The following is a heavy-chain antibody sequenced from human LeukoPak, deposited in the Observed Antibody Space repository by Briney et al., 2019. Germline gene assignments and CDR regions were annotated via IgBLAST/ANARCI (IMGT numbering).Heavy chain of an antibody. CDR2: IRYDGSNK. D-gene: IGHD3-10*01. CDR1: GFTFSSYG. V-gene: IGHV3-30*02. Sequence: PGGSLRLSCAASGFTFSSYGMHWVRQAPGKGLEWVAFIRYDGSNKYYADSVKGRFTISRDNSKNTLYLQMNSLRAEDTAVYYCAKDLDAEYYSSEYYFDYWGQGTLVTVSS. CDR3: AKDLDAEYYSSEYYFDY. J-gene: IGHJ4*02.